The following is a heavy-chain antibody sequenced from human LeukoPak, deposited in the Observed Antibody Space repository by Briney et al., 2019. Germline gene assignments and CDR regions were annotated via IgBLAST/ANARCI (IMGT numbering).Heavy chain of an antibody. CDR2: INPNSGGT. V-gene: IGHV1-2*02. CDR3: ARDLSSDWRNPYYFDY. Sequence: ASVKVSCKASGYTFTGYYMHWVRQAPGQGLEWMGWINPNSGGTNYAQKFQGRVTMTRDTSISTAYMELSRLRSDDTAVYYCARDLSSDWRNPYYFDYWGQGTLVTVSS. CDR1: GYTFTGYY. J-gene: IGHJ4*02. D-gene: IGHD3-22*01.